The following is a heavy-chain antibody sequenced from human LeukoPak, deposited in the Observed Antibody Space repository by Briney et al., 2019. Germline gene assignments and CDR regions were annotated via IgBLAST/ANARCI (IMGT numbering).Heavy chain of an antibody. Sequence: GESLKISCKGSGYSFTSYWIGWVRQMPGKGLEWMGIIYPGGSETRYSPSFQGQVTISADKSISTAYLQWSSLEASDTAMYYCARHTRYSSPSRVFEYWGQGTLVTVSS. D-gene: IGHD6-6*01. CDR3: ARHTRYSSPSRVFEY. CDR2: IYPGGSET. J-gene: IGHJ4*02. CDR1: GYSFTSYW. V-gene: IGHV5-51*01.